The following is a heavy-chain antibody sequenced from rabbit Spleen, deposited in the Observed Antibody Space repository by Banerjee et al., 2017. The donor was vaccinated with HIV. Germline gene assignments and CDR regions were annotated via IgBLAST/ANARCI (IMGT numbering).Heavy chain of an antibody. Sequence: QQLVESGGGLVKPGASLTLTCKASGFSFSSGYYMSWVRQAPGKGLEWIGCIGTGSGSTYYASWAKGRFTISKTSSTTVTLQMNSLTVADTATYFCARDLDGVIGWNFGWWGQGTLVTVS. J-gene: IGHJ3*01. CDR1: GFSFSSGYY. V-gene: IGHV1S40*01. CDR3: ARDLDGVIGWNFGW. CDR2: IGTGSGST. D-gene: IGHD4-1*01.